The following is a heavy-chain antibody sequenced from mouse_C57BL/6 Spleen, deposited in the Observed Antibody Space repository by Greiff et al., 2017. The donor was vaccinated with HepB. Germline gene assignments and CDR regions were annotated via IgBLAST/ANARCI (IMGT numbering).Heavy chain of an antibody. CDR2: ISSGGSYT. J-gene: IGHJ4*01. CDR3: ARRGNYFFYAMDY. V-gene: IGHV5-6*02. CDR1: GFTFSSYG. D-gene: IGHD2-1*01. Sequence: EVKVVESGGDLVKPGGSLKLSCAASGFTFSSYGMSWVRQTPDKRLEWVATISSGGSYTYYPDSVKGRFTISRDKAKNTLYLQMSSLKSEDTAMYYRARRGNYFFYAMDYWGQGTSVTVSS.